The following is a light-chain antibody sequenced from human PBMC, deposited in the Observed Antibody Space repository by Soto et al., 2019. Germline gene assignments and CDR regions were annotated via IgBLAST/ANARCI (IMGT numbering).Light chain of an antibody. Sequence: EIVMTQSPATLSVSPGERVTLFCRASQSVNSRLAWYQQKPAQAPRLLIYDASTRATGIPARFSGSGSATEFTLTISSLQSEDFAVYYCQQYKNWPPEYTFGEGTKLEIK. J-gene: IGKJ2*01. CDR1: QSVNSR. CDR3: QQYKNWPPEYT. CDR2: DAS. V-gene: IGKV3-15*01.